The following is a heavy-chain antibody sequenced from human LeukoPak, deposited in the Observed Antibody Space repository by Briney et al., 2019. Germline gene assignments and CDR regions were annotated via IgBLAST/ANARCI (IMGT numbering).Heavy chain of an antibody. D-gene: IGHD3-22*01. CDR1: GFTFSNYA. CDR3: AKDHGTYYYDSSGYRFDY. V-gene: IGHV3-23*01. Sequence: PGGSLRLSCAASGFTFSNYAMSWVRQAPGKGLEWVSAISGSGGSTYYADSVKGRFTISRDNSKNTLYLQMNSLRAEDTAVYYCAKDHGTYYYDSSGYRFDYWGQGTLVTVSS. CDR2: ISGSGGST. J-gene: IGHJ4*02.